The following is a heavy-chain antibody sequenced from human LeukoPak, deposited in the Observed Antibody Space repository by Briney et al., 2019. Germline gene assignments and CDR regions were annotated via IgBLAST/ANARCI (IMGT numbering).Heavy chain of an antibody. Sequence: PGGSLRLSCAASGFTFSTYTMNWVRQPQGKGLGWISSISSSSNYIYYADSVKGRFTISRDNAKNSLYLQMNSLRAEDTAVYYCAREEYYDFLHPADYWGQGTLVTVSS. CDR2: ISSSSNYI. D-gene: IGHD3-9*01. CDR3: AREEYYDFLHPADY. V-gene: IGHV3-21*01. J-gene: IGHJ4*02. CDR1: GFTFSTYT.